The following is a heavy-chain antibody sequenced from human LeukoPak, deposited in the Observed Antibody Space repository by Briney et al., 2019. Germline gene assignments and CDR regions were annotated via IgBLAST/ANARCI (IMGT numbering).Heavy chain of an antibody. CDR3: ARLRRRYSYGTFDY. D-gene: IGHD5-18*01. Sequence: SETLSLTCTVSGGSISSYYWSWIRQPPGKGLEWIGEINHSGSTNYNPSLKSRVTISVDTSKNQFSLKLSSVTAADTAVYYCARLRRRYSYGTFDYWGQGTLVTVSS. CDR2: INHSGST. J-gene: IGHJ4*02. V-gene: IGHV4-34*01. CDR1: GGSISSYY.